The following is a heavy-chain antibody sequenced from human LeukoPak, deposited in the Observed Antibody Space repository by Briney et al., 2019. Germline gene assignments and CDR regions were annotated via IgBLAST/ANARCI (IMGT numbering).Heavy chain of an antibody. CDR1: GFTFSSYG. CDR3: AREQQLVGWYFDY. Sequence: GGSLRLSCAASGFTFSSYGMSWVRQAPGKGLEWVSAISGSGGSTYYADSVKGRFTVSRDNSKNTLYLQMNSLRAEDTALYYCAREQQLVGWYFDYWGQGTLVTVSS. J-gene: IGHJ4*02. V-gene: IGHV3-23*01. CDR2: ISGSGGST. D-gene: IGHD6-13*01.